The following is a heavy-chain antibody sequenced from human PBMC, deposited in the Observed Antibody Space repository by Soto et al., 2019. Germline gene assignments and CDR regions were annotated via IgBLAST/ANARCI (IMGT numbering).Heavy chain of an antibody. CDR1: GFNFGGNS. CDR2: ISDTSHRI. V-gene: IGHV3-23*01. Sequence: EVLLLGSGGGLVQPGGSWRLSCSASGFNFGGNSLPGVRQAPGKGLEYVASISDTSHRIFHADPLKGRFTISRDNSRNRLYLEMKSLRAEDTALYYCVILADGKFDLWGQGTLVIVSS. D-gene: IGHD6-19*01. CDR3: VILADGKFDL. J-gene: IGHJ5*02.